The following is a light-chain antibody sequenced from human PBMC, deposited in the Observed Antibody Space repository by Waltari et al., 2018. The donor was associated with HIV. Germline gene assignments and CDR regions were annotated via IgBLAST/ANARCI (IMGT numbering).Light chain of an antibody. CDR3: AAWDDSLNGVV. CDR1: SSNIGRTT. V-gene: IGLV1-44*01. CDR2: SNN. J-gene: IGLJ2*01. Sequence: QSVLTHPPSASGTPGQRVTSSSSRSSSNIGRTTVTRYQQLPGPAPKLLIYSNNQRPSGVPDRFSGSKSGTSASLAISGLQSEDEADYYCAAWDDSLNGVVFGGGTKLTVL.